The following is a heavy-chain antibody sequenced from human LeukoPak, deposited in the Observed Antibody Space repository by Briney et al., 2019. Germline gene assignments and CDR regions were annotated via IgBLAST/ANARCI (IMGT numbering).Heavy chain of an antibody. V-gene: IGHV1-18*01. D-gene: IGHD6-13*01. CDR2: ISAYNGNT. CDR3: ARAPPYSSSWYSTKGLNWFGP. J-gene: IGHJ5*02. CDR1: GYTSTSYG. Sequence: ASVKVSCKASGYTSTSYGISWVRQAPGQGLEWMGWISAYNGNTNYAQKLQGGVTMTTDTSTSTAYMELRSLRSDDTAVYYCARAPPYSSSWYSTKGLNWFGPWGQGTLVTVSS.